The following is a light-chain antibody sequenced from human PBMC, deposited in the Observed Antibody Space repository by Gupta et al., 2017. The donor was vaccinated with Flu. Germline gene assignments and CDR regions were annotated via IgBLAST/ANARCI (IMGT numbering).Light chain of an antibody. J-gene: IGKJ5*01. V-gene: IGKV4-1*01. CDR1: QSILYDSNKKNL. CDR3: HQDDTLPLT. CDR2: WAS. Sequence: DIVMTQSPDSLAVSLGERATINCKSSQSILYDSNKKNLLSWYQQKPGQPPKLLIYWASNRESGVPDRFSGSGSGTDFTLTINNLQAEDVAVYYCHQDDTLPLTFGQGTRLEIK.